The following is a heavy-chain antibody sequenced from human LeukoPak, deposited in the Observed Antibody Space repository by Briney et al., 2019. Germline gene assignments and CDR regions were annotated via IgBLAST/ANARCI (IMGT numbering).Heavy chain of an antibody. D-gene: IGHD1-26*01. CDR2: IDRPAKSYAT. J-gene: IGHJ5*02. V-gene: IGHV3-73*01. Sequence: GGSLRLSCAASGFTLSGSAIHCVRQASGKGLEWVGLIDRPAKSYATAYGASVGGRFTISRDDSKNTAYLQMDSLKTEDTALYYCTRARGTYNWLDPWGQGTLVTVSS. CDR3: TRARGTYNWLDP. CDR1: GFTLSGSA.